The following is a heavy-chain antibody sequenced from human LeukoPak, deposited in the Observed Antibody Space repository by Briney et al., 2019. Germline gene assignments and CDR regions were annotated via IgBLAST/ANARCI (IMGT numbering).Heavy chain of an antibody. CDR3: ARDISYGNAFDI. Sequence: GGSLRLSCAASGFTFSSYWMSWVRQAPGKGLEWVANIKQDGSEKYYVVSVKGRFTISRDNVKNSLYLQMNSLRAEDTAEYYCARDISYGNAFDIWGQGTMVTVSS. J-gene: IGHJ3*02. CDR1: GFTFSSYW. V-gene: IGHV3-7*01. CDR2: IKQDGSEK. D-gene: IGHD4-17*01.